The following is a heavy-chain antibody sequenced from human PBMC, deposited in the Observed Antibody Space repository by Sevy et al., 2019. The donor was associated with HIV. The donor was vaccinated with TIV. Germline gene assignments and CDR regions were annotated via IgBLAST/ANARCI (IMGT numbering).Heavy chain of an antibody. D-gene: IGHD2-21*02. V-gene: IGHV3-48*03. Sequence: GGSLRLSCAASGFTFSSYEMNWVRQAPGKGLEWVSYISSSGSTIYYADSVKGRFTISRDNAKNSLYLQMNSLRAEDTAVYYCARDGPGGNSAWHNWFDPWGQGTLVTVSS. CDR1: GFTFSSYE. J-gene: IGHJ5*02. CDR2: ISSSGSTI. CDR3: ARDGPGGNSAWHNWFDP.